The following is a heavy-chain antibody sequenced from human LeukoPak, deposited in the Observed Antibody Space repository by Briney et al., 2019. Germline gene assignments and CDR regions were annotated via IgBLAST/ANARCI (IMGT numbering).Heavy chain of an antibody. CDR3: ARRTKLYSSSWYGDAFDI. CDR2: ISGSGGST. J-gene: IGHJ3*02. D-gene: IGHD6-13*01. Sequence: GGSLRLSCAASGFTFSSYAMSWVRQAPGKGLEWVSAISGSGGSTYYADSVKGRFTISRDNSKNTLYLQMNSLRAEDTAVYYCARRTKLYSSSWYGDAFDIWGQGTMVTVSS. V-gene: IGHV3-23*01. CDR1: GFTFSSYA.